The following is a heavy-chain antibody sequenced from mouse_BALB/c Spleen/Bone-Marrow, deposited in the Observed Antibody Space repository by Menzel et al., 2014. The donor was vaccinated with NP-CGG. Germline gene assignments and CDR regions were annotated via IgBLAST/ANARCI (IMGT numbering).Heavy chain of an antibody. CDR2: IRNKANGYTT. J-gene: IGHJ1*01. CDR3: AREIIKGYHWYFDF. V-gene: IGHV7-3*02. Sequence: EVNVVESGGGLVQPGGSLRLSCATSGFTLTDYYMSWVRQPPGKALEWLGFIRNKANGYTTEYSASVKGRFTISRDNSQSILYLQMNSLRAEDIATYYCAREIIKGYHWYFDFWGAGTTVTVSS. D-gene: IGHD1-1*01. CDR1: GFTLTDYY.